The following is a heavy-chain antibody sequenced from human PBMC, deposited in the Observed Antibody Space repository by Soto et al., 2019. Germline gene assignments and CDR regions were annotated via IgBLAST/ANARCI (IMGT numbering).Heavy chain of an antibody. J-gene: IGHJ4*02. D-gene: IGHD3-10*01. Sequence: QVQLVQSGAEVKKPGASVKVSCKASGYTFTSYDINWVRQATGQGLEWMGWMNPNSGNTGYAQKFQGGVXXTXNXXISTAYMELSSLRSEDTAVYYCARGHYYGSGRNDYWGQGTLVTVSS. CDR1: GYTFTSYD. CDR3: ARGHYYGSGRNDY. V-gene: IGHV1-8*01. CDR2: MNPNSGNT.